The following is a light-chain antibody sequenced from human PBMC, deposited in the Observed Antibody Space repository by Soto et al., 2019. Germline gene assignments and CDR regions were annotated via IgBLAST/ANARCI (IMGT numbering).Light chain of an antibody. CDR3: HPYNKFPPLT. V-gene: IGKV3-15*01. J-gene: IGKJ4*01. CDR1: QSGSRD. CDR2: GAY. Sequence: EIVMTQSPATMSVSPGERATLSCRASQSGSRDLAWYQQNPGQAPSLLIYGAYNRASGVPARFSGSGSRTEITLAISRRQSKDFAGYYCHPYNKFPPLTFGGRTKVEIK.